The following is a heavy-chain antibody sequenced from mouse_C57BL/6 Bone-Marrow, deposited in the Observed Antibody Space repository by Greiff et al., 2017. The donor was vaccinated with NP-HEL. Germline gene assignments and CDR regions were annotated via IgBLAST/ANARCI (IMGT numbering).Heavy chain of an antibody. V-gene: IGHV14-4*01. CDR3: TLITTLGDY. CDR1: GFNIKDYY. CDR2: IDPENGDT. J-gene: IGHJ2*01. Sequence: VQLQQSGAELVRPGASVKLSCTASGFNIKDYYMHWVKQRPEQGLEWIGWIDPENGDTEYASKFQGKATITADTSSNTAYLQLSSLTSEDTAVYYCTLITTLGDYWGQGTTLTVSS. D-gene: IGHD1-1*01.